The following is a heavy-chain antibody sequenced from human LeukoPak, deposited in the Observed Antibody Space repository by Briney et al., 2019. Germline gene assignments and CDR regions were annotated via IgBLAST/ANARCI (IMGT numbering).Heavy chain of an antibody. V-gene: IGHV4-59*01. CDR3: ARGAAYYYYYYMDV. D-gene: IGHD2-15*01. Sequence: SETLSLTCTVSGGSISSYYWSWIRQPPGKGLEWIGYIYYSGSTNYNPSLKSRVTISVDTSKNQFSLKLSSVTAADTAEYYCARGAAYYYYYYMDVWGKGTTVTISS. J-gene: IGHJ6*03. CDR2: IYYSGST. CDR1: GGSISSYY.